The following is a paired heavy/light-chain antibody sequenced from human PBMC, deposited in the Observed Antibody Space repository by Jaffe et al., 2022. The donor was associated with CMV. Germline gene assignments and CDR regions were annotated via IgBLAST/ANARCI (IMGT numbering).Light chain of an antibody. CDR2: GAS. CDR1: QSVSSN. V-gene: IGKV3-15*01. Sequence: EIVMTQSPATLSVSPGERATLSCRASQSVSSNLAWYQQKPGQAPRLLIYGASTRATGIPARFSGSGSGTEFTLTISSLQSEDFAVYYCQQYNNWPPGGTFGQGTKVEIK. CDR3: QQYNNWPPGGT. J-gene: IGKJ1*01.
Heavy chain of an antibody. Sequence: QVTLRESGPALVKPTQTLTLTCTFSGFSLSTSGMCVSWIRQPPGKALEWLALIDWDDDKYYSTSLKTRLTISKDTSKNQVVLTMTNMDPVDTATYYCARDFFGVVPERATYYYYGMDVWGQGTTVTVSS. V-gene: IGHV2-70*01. CDR2: IDWDDDK. D-gene: IGHD3-3*01. J-gene: IGHJ6*02. CDR1: GFSLSTSGMC. CDR3: ARDFFGVVPERATYYYYGMDV.